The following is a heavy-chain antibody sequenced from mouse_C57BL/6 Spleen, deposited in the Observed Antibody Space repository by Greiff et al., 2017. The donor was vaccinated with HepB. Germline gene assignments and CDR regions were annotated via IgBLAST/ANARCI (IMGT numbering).Heavy chain of an antibody. CDR1: GYSITSGYY. Sequence: EVQLQESGPGLVKPSQSLSLTCSVTGYSITSGYYWNWIRQFPGNKLEWMGYISYDGSNNYNPSLKNRISITRDTSKNQFFLKLNSVTTEDTATYYCARSGDGYLYAMDYWGQGTSVTVSS. V-gene: IGHV3-6*01. CDR3: ARSGDGYLYAMDY. CDR2: ISYDGSN. D-gene: IGHD2-3*01. J-gene: IGHJ4*01.